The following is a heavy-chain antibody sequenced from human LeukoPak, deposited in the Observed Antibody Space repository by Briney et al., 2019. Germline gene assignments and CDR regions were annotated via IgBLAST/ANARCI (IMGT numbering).Heavy chain of an antibody. V-gene: IGHV3-66*01. Sequence: GGSLRLSCAASGFTVSSNYMSWVRQAPGKGLEWVSVIYSGGSTYYADSVKGRFTISRDNSKNTLYLQMNSLRAEDTAVYYCARDGRDYGDYRNFDYWGQGTLVTVSS. CDR2: IYSGGST. CDR3: ARDGRDYGDYRNFDY. J-gene: IGHJ4*02. CDR1: GFTVSSNY. D-gene: IGHD4-17*01.